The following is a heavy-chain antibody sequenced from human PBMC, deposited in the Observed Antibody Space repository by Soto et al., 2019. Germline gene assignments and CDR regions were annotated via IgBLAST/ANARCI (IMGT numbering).Heavy chain of an antibody. J-gene: IGHJ4*02. V-gene: IGHV4-39*01. CDR2: IYYSGST. Sequence: QLQLQESGPGLVKPSETLSLTCTVSGGSISSSSYYWGWIRQPPGKELEWIGSIYYSGSTYYNPSLKSRVTISVDTSKNQFSLKLSSVAAADTAVYYCARHKGSDDYGDYGGPDYFDYWGQGTLVTVSS. CDR1: GGSISSSSYY. D-gene: IGHD4-17*01. CDR3: ARHKGSDDYGDYGGPDYFDY.